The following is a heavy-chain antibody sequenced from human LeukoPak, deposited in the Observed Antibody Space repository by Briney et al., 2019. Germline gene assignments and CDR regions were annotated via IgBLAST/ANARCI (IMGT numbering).Heavy chain of an antibody. Sequence: GGSLRLSCAASGFTFKSYAMSWVRQAPGKGLEWVSAISGSGGSTYYADSVKGRFTISRDNSKNTLYLQMNSLRAEDTAVYYCAKADIGPITMVRGVIIESAYFDYWGQGTLVTVSS. CDR3: AKADIGPITMVRGVIIESAYFDY. J-gene: IGHJ4*02. CDR2: ISGSGGST. V-gene: IGHV3-23*01. CDR1: GFTFKSYA. D-gene: IGHD3-10*01.